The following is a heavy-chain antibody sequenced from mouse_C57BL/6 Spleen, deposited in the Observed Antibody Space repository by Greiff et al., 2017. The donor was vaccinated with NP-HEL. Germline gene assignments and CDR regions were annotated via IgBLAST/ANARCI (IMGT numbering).Heavy chain of an antibody. CDR3: ARERDNYFDY. V-gene: IGHV1-61*01. CDR2: IYPSDSET. CDR1: GYTFTSYW. Sequence: VQLQQPGAELVRPGSSVKLSCKASGYTFTSYWMDWVKQRPGQGLEWIGNIYPSDSETHYNQKFKDKATLTVDKSSSTAYMQLSSLTSEDSAVYYGARERDNYFDYWGQGTTLTVSS. J-gene: IGHJ2*01.